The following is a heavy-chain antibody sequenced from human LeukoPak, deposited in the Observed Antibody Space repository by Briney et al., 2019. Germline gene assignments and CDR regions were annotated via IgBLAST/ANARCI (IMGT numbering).Heavy chain of an antibody. Sequence: GGSLRLSCAASGFTFSSYSMNWVRQAPGKGLEWVSSISSSSSYIYYADSVKGRFTISRDNAKNSLYLQMNSLRAEDTAVYYCAREAVAAGIPLGIDYWGPGTLVTVSS. CDR3: AREAVAAGIPLGIDY. CDR1: GFTFSSYS. CDR2: ISSSSSYI. V-gene: IGHV3-21*01. D-gene: IGHD2-2*02. J-gene: IGHJ4*02.